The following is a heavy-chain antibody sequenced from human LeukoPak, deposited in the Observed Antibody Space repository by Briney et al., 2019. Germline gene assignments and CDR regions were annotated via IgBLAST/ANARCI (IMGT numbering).Heavy chain of an antibody. D-gene: IGHD6-13*01. V-gene: IGHV4-34*01. CDR2: INHSGST. J-gene: IGHJ4*02. CDR3: ARGGSLVDY. Sequence: GSLRLSCAASGFTFRDYYMSWIRQPPGKGLEWIGEINHSGSTNYNPSLKSRVTISVDTSKNQFSLKLSSVTAADTAVYYCARGGSLVDYWGQGTLVTVSS. CDR1: GFTFRDYY.